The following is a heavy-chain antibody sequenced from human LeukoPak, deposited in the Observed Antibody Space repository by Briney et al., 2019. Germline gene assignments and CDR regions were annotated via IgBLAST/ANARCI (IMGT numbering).Heavy chain of an antibody. CDR1: GFTFDDYG. J-gene: IGHJ4*02. CDR2: INWNGGST. V-gene: IGHV3-20*04. D-gene: IGHD3-22*01. Sequence: PGGSLRLSCAASGFTFDDYGMSWVRQAPGKGLEWVSGINWNGGSTGYADSVKGRFTISRDNAKNSLYLQMNSLRAEDTALYYCAREEYYYDSSGYYPNRYFDYWGRGTLVTVSS. CDR3: AREEYYYDSSGYYPNRYFDY.